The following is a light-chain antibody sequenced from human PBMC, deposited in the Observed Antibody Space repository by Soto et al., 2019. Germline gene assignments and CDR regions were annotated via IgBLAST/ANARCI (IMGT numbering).Light chain of an antibody. CDR2: GAS. J-gene: IGKJ5*01. CDR1: QSVSSSY. Sequence: EIVLTQSPGTLSLSPGERATLSCRASQSVSSSYLAWYPQKPGQAPRLLIYGASSRATGIPDRFSGSGSGTDFTLTISRLEPEDFAVYYCQQYGSSPRITVGQGTRLEIK. CDR3: QQYGSSPRIT. V-gene: IGKV3-20*01.